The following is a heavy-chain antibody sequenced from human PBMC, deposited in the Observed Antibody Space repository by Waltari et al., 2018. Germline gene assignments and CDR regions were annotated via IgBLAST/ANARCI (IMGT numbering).Heavy chain of an antibody. CDR3: ARDVDSSGWYLGGVDV. CDR2: IYSGGST. V-gene: IGHV3-53*01. J-gene: IGHJ6*02. Sequence: EVQLVESGGGLIQPGGSLRLSCAASGFTVSSNYMSWVRQAPGKGLECVSVIYSGGSTYYADSVKGRFTISRDNSKNTLYLQMNSLRAEDTAVYYCARDVDSSGWYLGGVDVWGQGTTVTVSS. D-gene: IGHD6-19*01. CDR1: GFTVSSNY.